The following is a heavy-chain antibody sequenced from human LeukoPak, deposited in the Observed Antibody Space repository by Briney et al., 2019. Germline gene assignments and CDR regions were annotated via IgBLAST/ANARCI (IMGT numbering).Heavy chain of an antibody. V-gene: IGHV4-34*01. J-gene: IGHJ4*02. CDR2: INHSGYT. CDR3: TRAVAGHPD. Sequence: PSETLSLTCAASGVPFSNYYWSWVRQSPSQGLEWMGEINHSGYTNYNPSLKSRVTMSIDTSKNQFSLKLTSGTAADAGVYYCTRAVAGHPDWGQGTLVTVSS. CDR1: GVPFSNYY. D-gene: IGHD6-19*01.